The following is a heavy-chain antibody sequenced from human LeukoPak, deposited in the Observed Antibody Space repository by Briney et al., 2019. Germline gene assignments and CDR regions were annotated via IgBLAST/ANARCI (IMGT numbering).Heavy chain of an antibody. CDR1: GFTFSSYA. CDR2: IGGSGTRT. V-gene: IGHV3-23*01. D-gene: IGHD2-2*03. Sequence: GGSLRLSCAASGFTFSSYAMSWVRQAPGKGLEWVSGIGGSGTRTYYADSVKGRFTISRDNSKNALYLQMNSLRDEDTAVYYCAKDSHWVLFDDWGQGTLVTVSS. J-gene: IGHJ4*02. CDR3: AKDSHWVLFDD.